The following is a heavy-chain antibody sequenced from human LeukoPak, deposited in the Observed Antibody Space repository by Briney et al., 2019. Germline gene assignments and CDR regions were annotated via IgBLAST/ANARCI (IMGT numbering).Heavy chain of an antibody. Sequence: GGSLRLSCAASGFTFDDYAMHWVRQAPGKGLEWVSGINWNSGSIGYADSVKGRFTISRDNAKNSLYLQMNSLRTEDTALYYCEKDMSVWGQGTLVTVSS. CDR3: EKDMSV. CDR1: GFTFDDYA. V-gene: IGHV3-9*01. CDR2: INWNSGSI. D-gene: IGHD3-3*01. J-gene: IGHJ4*02.